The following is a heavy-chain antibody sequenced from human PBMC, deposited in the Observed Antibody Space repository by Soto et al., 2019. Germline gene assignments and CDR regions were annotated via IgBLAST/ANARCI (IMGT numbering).Heavy chain of an antibody. V-gene: IGHV4-34*01. J-gene: IGHJ6*02. D-gene: IGHD3-16*01. Sequence: SSETLSLTCAVYDGSFSGHYWSWIRQPPGKGLEWIGEITHSGSTKYNPSLKSRASISRDTSKNHFSLKLTSVTAADTAVYFCANLDYRGPRVDYYYCLDVWGQGTTVTVSS. CDR2: ITHSGST. CDR1: DGSFSGHY. CDR3: ANLDYRGPRVDYYYCLDV.